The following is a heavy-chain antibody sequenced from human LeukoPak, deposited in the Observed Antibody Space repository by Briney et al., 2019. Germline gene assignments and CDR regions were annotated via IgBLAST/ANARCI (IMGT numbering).Heavy chain of an antibody. Sequence: SETLSLTCTVSGGSISSYYWSWIRQPAGKGLEWIGRIYISGSTNYNPPLKSRVTISVDTSKNQFSLKLSSVTAADTAVYYCARLIAVAASFDYWGQGTLVTVSS. CDR2: IYISGST. J-gene: IGHJ4*02. D-gene: IGHD6-19*01. V-gene: IGHV4-4*07. CDR3: ARLIAVAASFDY. CDR1: GGSISSYY.